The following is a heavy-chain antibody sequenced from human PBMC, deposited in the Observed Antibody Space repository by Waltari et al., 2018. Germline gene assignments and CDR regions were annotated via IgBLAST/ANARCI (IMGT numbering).Heavy chain of an antibody. CDR3: ARDEQLYQQWCFQH. V-gene: IGHV1-69*08. CDR2: DIPILGIA. J-gene: IGHJ1*01. Sequence: QVQLVQSGAEVKKPGSSVKVSCKASGGTFSSYTISWVRQAPGKGLEWMGRDIPILGIANYAQKFQGRVPMTADKSTSTAYMELSSLRSEDTAVYYCARDEQLYQQWCFQHWGQGTLVTVSS. CDR1: GGTFSSYT. D-gene: IGHD6-19*01.